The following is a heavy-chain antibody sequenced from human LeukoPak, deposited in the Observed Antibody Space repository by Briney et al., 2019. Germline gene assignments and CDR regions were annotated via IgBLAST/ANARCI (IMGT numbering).Heavy chain of an antibody. V-gene: IGHV3-30*03. CDR1: GFTFSSHG. CDR3: ARRTGMTLPGWLRVIDL. Sequence: PGGSLRLSCGASGFTFSSHGMHWVRQAPGKGLEWVAVVSDDGSTTYYADSVKGRFTISRDNAKNSLYLQMNSLRVEDTAVYYCARRTGMTLPGWLRVIDLWGQGTLVTVSS. CDR2: VSDDGSTT. D-gene: IGHD6-19*01. J-gene: IGHJ5*02.